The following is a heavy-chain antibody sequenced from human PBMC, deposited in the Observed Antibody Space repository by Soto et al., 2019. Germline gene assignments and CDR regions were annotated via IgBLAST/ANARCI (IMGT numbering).Heavy chain of an antibody. Sequence: ASVKVSCKASGYTFTGYYMHWVRQAPGQGLEWMGWINPNSGGTNYAQKFQGRVTMTRDTSISTAYMELSRLRSDDTAVYYRARDAPPAAIWAYYYYYGMDVWGQGTTVTVSS. CDR2: INPNSGGT. J-gene: IGHJ6*02. CDR3: ARDAPPAAIWAYYYYYGMDV. CDR1: GYTFTGYY. V-gene: IGHV1-2*02. D-gene: IGHD2-2*01.